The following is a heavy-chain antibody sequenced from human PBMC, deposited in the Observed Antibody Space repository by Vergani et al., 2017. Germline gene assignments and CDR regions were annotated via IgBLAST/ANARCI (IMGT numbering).Heavy chain of an antibody. Sequence: QVQLQQWGAGLLKPSETLSLTCAVYGGSFSGYYWSWIRQPPGKGLEWIGEINHSGSTNYNPSLKSRVTISVDTSKNQFSLKLSSVTAADTALYYCTTGHSSSSGYYYHYYCMDVWGKGTTVTVSS. V-gene: IGHV4-34*01. J-gene: IGHJ6*03. CDR3: TTGHSSSSGYYYHYYCMDV. CDR1: GGSFSGYY. D-gene: IGHD6-6*01. CDR2: INHSGST.